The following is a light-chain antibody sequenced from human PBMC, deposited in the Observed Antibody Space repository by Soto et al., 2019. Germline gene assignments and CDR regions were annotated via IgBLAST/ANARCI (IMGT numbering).Light chain of an antibody. Sequence: QSALTQPASVSGSPGQSITISCTGTSSDVGGYNYVSWYQQHPGKAPKLMIYEVSNRPSGVSNRFSGSKSGNTASLTISGLQGEDEADYYCSSFTSSSTWVFGGGTKLTVL. V-gene: IGLV2-14*01. CDR3: SSFTSSSTWV. CDR1: SSDVGGYNY. J-gene: IGLJ3*02. CDR2: EVS.